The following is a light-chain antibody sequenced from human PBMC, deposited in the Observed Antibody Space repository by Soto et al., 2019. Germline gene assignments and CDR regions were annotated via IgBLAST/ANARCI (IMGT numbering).Light chain of an antibody. CDR3: QQYDTRCT. V-gene: IGKV3-15*01. J-gene: IGKJ1*01. Sequence: EIVLTQSPATLSVSPGDRATLSCRASQRVRGNLAWYQQKPGQAPRLLIFGASTRATGVPARFSGSGSATEFTLTISSLQSEDFATYYCQQYDTRCTFGQGTKVEVK. CDR2: GAS. CDR1: QRVRGN.